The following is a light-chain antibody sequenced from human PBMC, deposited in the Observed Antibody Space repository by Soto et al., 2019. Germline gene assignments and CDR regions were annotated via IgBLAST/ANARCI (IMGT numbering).Light chain of an antibody. CDR2: KVS. CDR1: QSLLYFDGNIY. J-gene: IGKJ5*01. Sequence: DVVMTQSPLSLPVTLGQPASISCRSSQSLLYFDGNIYVNWFQQRPGQSPRRLIYKVSNRDSGVPDRSSGSGAGTDFTLKISRVEADDVGVYYCMQGTHWPIAFGQGTRLEIK. CDR3: MQGTHWPIA. V-gene: IGKV2-30*01.